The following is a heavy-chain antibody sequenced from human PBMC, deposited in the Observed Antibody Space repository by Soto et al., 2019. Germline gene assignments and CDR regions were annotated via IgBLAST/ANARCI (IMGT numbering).Heavy chain of an antibody. CDR3: ARDYSGYNYRWLDP. CDR1: GGSISSYY. Sequence: SETLSLTCTVSGGSISSYYWSWIRQPPGKGLEWIGYIYYSGSTNYNPSLKSRVTISVDTSKNQFSLKLSSVTAADTAVYYCARDYSGYNYRWLDPWGQGTRVTV. J-gene: IGHJ5*02. CDR2: IYYSGST. V-gene: IGHV4-59*01. D-gene: IGHD5-12*01.